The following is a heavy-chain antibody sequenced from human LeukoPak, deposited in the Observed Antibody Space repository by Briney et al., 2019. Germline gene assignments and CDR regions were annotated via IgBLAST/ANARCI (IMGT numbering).Heavy chain of an antibody. D-gene: IGHD1-1*01. CDR1: GFTFSSDA. J-gene: IGHJ5*02. CDR3: ARSSRLDNFWFDP. Sequence: GGSLRLSCAASGFTFSSDAMHWVRQAPGKGLEWVAVISYDGSNKYYADSVKGRFTISRDNSKNTLYLQMNSLRAEDTAVYYCARSSRLDNFWFDPWGQGTLVTVSS. CDR2: ISYDGSNK. V-gene: IGHV3-30-3*01.